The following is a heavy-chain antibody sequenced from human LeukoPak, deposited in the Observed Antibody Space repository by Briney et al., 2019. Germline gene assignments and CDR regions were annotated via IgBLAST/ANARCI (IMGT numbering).Heavy chain of an antibody. CDR1: GFTFSSYA. V-gene: IGHV3-30-3*01. CDR3: ARPGLVGATLVLGHFDY. CDR2: ISYDGSNK. Sequence: SGGSLRLSCAASGFTFSSYAMHWVRQAPGKGLEWVAVISYDGSNKYYADSVKGRFTISRDNSKNTLYLQMNSLRAEDTAVYYCARPGLVGATLVLGHFDYWGQGTLVTVSS. D-gene: IGHD1-26*01. J-gene: IGHJ4*02.